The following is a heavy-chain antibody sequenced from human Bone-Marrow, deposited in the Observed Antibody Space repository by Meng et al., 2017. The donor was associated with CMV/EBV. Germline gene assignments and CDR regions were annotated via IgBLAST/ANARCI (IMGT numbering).Heavy chain of an antibody. CDR2: ISLSTTTI. J-gene: IGHJ4*02. D-gene: IGHD2-2*01. CDR1: GFTFNSYT. Sequence: GESLKISCAASGFTFNSYTMSWVRQAPGKGLEWLSYISLSTTTIFYADSVKGRFTISRDNAKNSLFLQMNSLRAEDTAVYYCARTDHDLPSASLDFWGQGNLVNVSS. CDR3: ARTDHDLPSASLDF. V-gene: IGHV3-48*04.